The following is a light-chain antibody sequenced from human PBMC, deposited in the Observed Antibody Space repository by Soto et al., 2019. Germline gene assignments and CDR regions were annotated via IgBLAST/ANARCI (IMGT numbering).Light chain of an antibody. Sequence: DIQMTQSPSSLSASVGDRVTITCRTSQSVSIYVNWYQQKPGKAPILLIYASSSLQSGVPSRFSGSGSGTDFTLTISSLEPEDFATYYCQQSYSTHTFGQGIK. CDR2: ASS. CDR3: QQSYSTHT. J-gene: IGKJ2*01. CDR1: QSVSIY. V-gene: IGKV1-39*01.